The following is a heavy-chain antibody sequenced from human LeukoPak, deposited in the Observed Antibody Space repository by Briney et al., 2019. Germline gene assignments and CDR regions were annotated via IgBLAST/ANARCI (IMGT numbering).Heavy chain of an antibody. Sequence: PGMSLRLSCAASGFTFRSYGMHWVRQAPGKGLEWVGRIRSNSDGGTIDYAAPVKGRFTLSRDDSKTTLYLQMNSLQTEDTAVYYCATDFYDSTWGQGTLVTVSS. CDR2: IRSNSDGGTI. CDR3: ATDFYDST. CDR1: GFTFRSYG. D-gene: IGHD3-22*01. J-gene: IGHJ5*02. V-gene: IGHV3-15*07.